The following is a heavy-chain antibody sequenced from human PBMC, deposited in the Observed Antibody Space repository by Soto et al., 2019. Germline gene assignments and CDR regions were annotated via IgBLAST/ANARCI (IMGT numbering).Heavy chain of an antibody. CDR1: GGSSVDVGCC. V-gene: IGHV4-30-2*01. J-gene: IGHJ4*02. Sequence: TQSLTCAVSGGSSVDVGCCWIMKQQPPGKGLEWIGYIYHSGSTYYNPSLKSRVTISVDRSKNQFSLKLISVTAADTAVYFCARRVTVTSNYFDHWGQGTLVTVSS. CDR2: IYHSGST. CDR3: ARRVTVTSNYFDH. D-gene: IGHD4-17*01.